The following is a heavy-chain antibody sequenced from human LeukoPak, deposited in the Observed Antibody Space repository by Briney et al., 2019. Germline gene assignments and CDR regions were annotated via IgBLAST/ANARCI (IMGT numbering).Heavy chain of an antibody. CDR3: AHSHPSDRDFWSAHFDF. D-gene: IGHD3-3*01. Sequence: SGPTLVNPTQTLTLTCTFSEFSLSTSGEGVGWIRQPPGKALEWLALIYSNDDKRYSPSLKSRLTIRKDTSKNQVVLTMTNVDPVDTATYFCAHSHPSDRDFWSAHFDFWGQGTLVTVSS. V-gene: IGHV2-5*01. CDR1: EFSLSTSGEG. CDR2: IYSNDDK. J-gene: IGHJ4*02.